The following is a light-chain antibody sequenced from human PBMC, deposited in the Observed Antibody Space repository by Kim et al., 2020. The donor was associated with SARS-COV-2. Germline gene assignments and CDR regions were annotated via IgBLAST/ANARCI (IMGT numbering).Light chain of an antibody. V-gene: IGKV1-33*01. CDR1: QGIGND. CDR3: QRYRNRPRT. J-gene: IGKJ4*02. Sequence: ASVGDGGTIACGARQGIGNDLEWYQQKPGKAPKVVIYETSSLERGVPSRFSGSGSGTDFTFTISSLQPEESATDYWQRYRNRPRTFGGGTKVDIK. CDR2: ETS.